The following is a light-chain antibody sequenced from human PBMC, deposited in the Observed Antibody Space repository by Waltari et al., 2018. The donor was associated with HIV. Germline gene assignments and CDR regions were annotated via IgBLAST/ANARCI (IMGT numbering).Light chain of an antibody. CDR2: TNN. CDR1: RSNIGITS. Sequence: QSVLTQPPSASGTPGQRVTIPCSGSRSNIGITSVHWYQQFPGTAPKLLIYTNNQRPSGVPKRFSASKSGTSASLAISRLQSEDEADYYCEAWDDSLNGVVFGGGTKLTVL. J-gene: IGLJ2*01. CDR3: EAWDDSLNGVV. V-gene: IGLV1-44*01.